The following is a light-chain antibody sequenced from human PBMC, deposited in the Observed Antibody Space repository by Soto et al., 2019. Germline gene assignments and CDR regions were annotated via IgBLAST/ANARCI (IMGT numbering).Light chain of an antibody. CDR2: RSN. J-gene: IGLJ1*01. V-gene: IGLV1-47*01. Sequence: QSVLTQPPSASGTPGQRVTISCSGSSSNIGTNHVYWYQQLPGTAPKVLVYRSNQRPSGVPDRFSGSKSGTSASLPISGLRSEDEADYYCSAWDGSLSGRIFGTGTKLTVL. CDR1: SSNIGTNH. CDR3: SAWDGSLSGRI.